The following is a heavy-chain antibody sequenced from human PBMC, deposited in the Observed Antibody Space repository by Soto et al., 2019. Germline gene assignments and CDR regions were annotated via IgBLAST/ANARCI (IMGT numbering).Heavy chain of an antibody. CDR3: ATSNYGERD. D-gene: IGHD3-10*01. CDR1: GFTLSEYG. J-gene: IGHJ4*02. V-gene: IGHV3-23*01. Sequence: ELQVLESGGGLVQPGGSLRLTCAASGFTLSEYGTSWVRQAPGKGLEWVSFVSGSGDSTYYTDSVKGRFTISRDSSKNTVCLQMNSLRGEDTAVYYCATSNYGERDWGQGTQVTVSS. CDR2: VSGSGDST.